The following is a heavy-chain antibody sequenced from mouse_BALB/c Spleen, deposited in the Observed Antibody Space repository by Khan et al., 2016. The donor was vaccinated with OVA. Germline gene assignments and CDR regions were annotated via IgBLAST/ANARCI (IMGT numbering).Heavy chain of an antibody. V-gene: IGHV3-6*02. CDR1: GYSITSGYY. D-gene: IGHD2-14*01. Sequence: EVQLQESGPGLVKPSQSLSLTCSVTGYSITSGYYWNWIRQFPGNKLEWMGYISYDGSNNYNPSLKNRISITRDTPKNQFFLKLNSVTTEDTATYYSARERRYDWYFDVWGAGTTVTVSA. CDR2: ISYDGSN. J-gene: IGHJ1*01. CDR3: ARERRYDWYFDV.